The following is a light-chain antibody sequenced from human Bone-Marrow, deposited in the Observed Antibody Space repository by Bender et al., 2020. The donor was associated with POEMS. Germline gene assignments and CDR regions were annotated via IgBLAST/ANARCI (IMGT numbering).Light chain of an antibody. J-gene: IGLJ2*01. CDR2: KDN. CDR1: SSNVARTY. Sequence: QSVLTQPPSASGTPGQSVTISCSGSSSNVARTYVFWYQQVPGTAPRLLIYKDNQRPSGVPDRFSGSKSGTSASLAITGLRSEDEADYYCAAWDDSLNAPVFGGGTKLTVL. V-gene: IGLV1-47*01. CDR3: AAWDDSLNAPV.